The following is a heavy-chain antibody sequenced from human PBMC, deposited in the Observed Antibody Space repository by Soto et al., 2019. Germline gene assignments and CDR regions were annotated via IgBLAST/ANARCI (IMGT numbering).Heavy chain of an antibody. CDR1: GFTFSSYA. V-gene: IGHV3-23*01. CDR3: ARESPFDY. Sequence: PGGSLRLSCEASGFTFSSYAMSWVRQAPGKGLEWVSAVGTGGTAYYADSVKGRFTISRDNSKNTLYLQMNSLRAEDTAVYYCARESPFDYWGQGTLVTVSS. J-gene: IGHJ4*02. CDR2: VGTGGTA.